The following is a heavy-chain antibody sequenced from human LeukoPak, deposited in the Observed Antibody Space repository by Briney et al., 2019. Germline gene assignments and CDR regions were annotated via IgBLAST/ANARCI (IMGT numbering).Heavy chain of an antibody. CDR2: ISSSGSTI. CDR3: AKDHKYSGSPRAFDI. V-gene: IGHV3-48*03. Sequence: GRSLRLSCAASGFSFSSYWMHWVRQAPGKGLEWVSYISSSGSTIYYADSVKGRFTISRDNAKNSLYLQMNSLRAEDTAVYYCAKDHKYSGSPRAFDIWGQGTMVTVSS. D-gene: IGHD1-26*01. J-gene: IGHJ3*02. CDR1: GFSFSSYW.